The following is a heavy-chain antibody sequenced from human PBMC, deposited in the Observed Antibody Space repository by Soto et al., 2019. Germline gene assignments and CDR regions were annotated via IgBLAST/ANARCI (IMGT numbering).Heavy chain of an antibody. D-gene: IGHD6-6*01. V-gene: IGHV4-39*01. Sequence: SETLSLTCTVSGGSISSSSYYWGWIRQPPGKGLEWIGSIYYSGSTYYNPSLKSRVTISVDTSKNQFSLKLSSVTAADTAVYYCARLVQKRTVDYWGQGTLVTVSS. CDR3: ARLVQKRTVDY. CDR2: IYYSGST. CDR1: GGSISSSSYY. J-gene: IGHJ4*02.